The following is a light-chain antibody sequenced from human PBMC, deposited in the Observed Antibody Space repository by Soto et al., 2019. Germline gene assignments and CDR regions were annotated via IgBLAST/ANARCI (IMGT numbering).Light chain of an antibody. CDR3: QQCNSWPLT. V-gene: IGKV3-15*01. CDR2: GAS. J-gene: IGKJ4*01. CDR1: QSVGSN. Sequence: EIVMTQSPATLSVSPGERATLSCRASQSVGSNLAWYQQKPGQAPRLLIYGASTRATGIPARFSGSGSGAEFTLTISSLQSEDFAVYYCQQCNSWPLTFGGGTKVEI.